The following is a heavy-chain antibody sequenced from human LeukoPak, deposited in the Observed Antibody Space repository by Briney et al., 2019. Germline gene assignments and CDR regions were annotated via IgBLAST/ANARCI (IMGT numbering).Heavy chain of an antibody. J-gene: IGHJ4*02. Sequence: PGGSLRLSCAASGFTFSNAWMSWVRQAPGKGLEWVGRIKSKTDGGTTDYAAPVEGRFTISRDDSKNTLYLQMNSLKTEDTAVYYCTAVLLWFGESYYFDYWGQGTLVTVSS. D-gene: IGHD3-10*01. V-gene: IGHV3-15*01. CDR2: IKSKTDGGTT. CDR1: GFTFSNAW. CDR3: TAVLLWFGESYYFDY.